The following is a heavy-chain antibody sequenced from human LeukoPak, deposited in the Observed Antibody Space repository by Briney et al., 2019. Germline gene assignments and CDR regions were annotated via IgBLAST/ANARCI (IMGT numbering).Heavy chain of an antibody. CDR3: AKDEGYSSDLYYFDY. Sequence: GGSLRLSCAASGFSSSSYATSWVRQGPGRGLGWVSFISGNGDGTDYADSVKGRFAISRDNSKNTLYLQMNSLRADDTAVYYCAKDEGYSSDLYYFDYWGQGTVVTVSS. V-gene: IGHV3-23*01. CDR2: ISGNGDGT. J-gene: IGHJ4*02. D-gene: IGHD6-19*01. CDR1: GFSSSSYA.